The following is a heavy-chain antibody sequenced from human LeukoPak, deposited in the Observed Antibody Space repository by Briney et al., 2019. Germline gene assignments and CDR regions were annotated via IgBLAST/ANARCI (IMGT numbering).Heavy chain of an antibody. Sequence: ASVKVSCKAYGGTFSSYAVSWVRQAPGQGLEWMGRIIPILGIANYAQKFQGRVTITADKSTSTAYMELSSLRSEDTAVYYCAREGRSTYGMDVWGQGTTVTVSS. CDR2: IIPILGIA. D-gene: IGHD3-3*01. CDR1: GGTFSSYA. V-gene: IGHV1-69*04. J-gene: IGHJ6*02. CDR3: AREGRSTYGMDV.